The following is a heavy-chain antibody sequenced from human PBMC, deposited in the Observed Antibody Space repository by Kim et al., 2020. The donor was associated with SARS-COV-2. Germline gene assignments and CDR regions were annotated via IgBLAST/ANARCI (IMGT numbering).Heavy chain of an antibody. CDR2: IYYSGST. V-gene: IGHV4-59*13. D-gene: IGHD4-4*01. J-gene: IGHJ4*02. CDR3: ARVGDYSNYGGGEGAVGFDY. Sequence: SETLSLTCTVSGGSISSYYWSWIRQPPGKGLEWIGYIYYSGSTNYNPSLKSRVTISVDTSKNQFSLKLSSVTAADTAVYYCARVGDYSNYGGGEGAVGFDYWGQGTLVTVSS. CDR1: GGSISSYY.